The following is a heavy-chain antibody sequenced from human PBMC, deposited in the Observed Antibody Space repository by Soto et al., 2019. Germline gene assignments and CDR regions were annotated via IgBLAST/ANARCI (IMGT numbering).Heavy chain of an antibody. Sequence: QITLKESGPTLVKPTQTLTLTCTFSGFSLSTSGVGVGWIRQPPGKALEWLALIYWDDYKDYNPSLKSRLTITKDTSKNQVVLTMTNMDPVDTATYYCAHSDVVLVARHGFDIWGQGTMVTVSS. CDR1: GFSLSTSGVG. CDR3: AHSDVVLVARHGFDI. CDR2: IYWDDYK. J-gene: IGHJ3*02. V-gene: IGHV2-5*02. D-gene: IGHD2-8*02.